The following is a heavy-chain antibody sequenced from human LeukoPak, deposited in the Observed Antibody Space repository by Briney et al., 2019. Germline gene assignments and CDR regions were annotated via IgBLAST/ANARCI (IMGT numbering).Heavy chain of an antibody. CDR3: ASGVVGANVFDY. J-gene: IGHJ4*02. CDR1: GFTFSSYA. Sequence: GGSLRLSSAASGFTFSSYAMHWVRQAPGKGLEWVAVKSYDGSNKYYADSVKGRFTISRDNSKNTLYLQMNSLRAEDTAVYYCASGVVGANVFDYWGQGTLVTVSS. V-gene: IGHV3-30*04. CDR2: KSYDGSNK. D-gene: IGHD1-26*01.